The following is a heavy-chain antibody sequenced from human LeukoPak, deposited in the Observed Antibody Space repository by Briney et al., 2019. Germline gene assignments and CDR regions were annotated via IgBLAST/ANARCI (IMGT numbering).Heavy chain of an antibody. CDR3: AKDRAPDYDFRTFDY. V-gene: IGHV3-30*02. CDR2: IRYDGSDK. Sequence: PGGSLRLSCAASGFTFSSYGMHWVRQAPGKGLEWVAFIRYDGSDKYYADSVKGRFTISRDNSKNTLYLQMNSLRAEDTAVYYCAKDRAPDYDFRTFDYWGQGTLVTVSS. D-gene: IGHD3-3*01. CDR1: GFTFSSYG. J-gene: IGHJ4*02.